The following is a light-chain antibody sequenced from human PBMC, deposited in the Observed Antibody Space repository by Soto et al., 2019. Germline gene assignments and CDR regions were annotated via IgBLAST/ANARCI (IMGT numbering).Light chain of an antibody. J-gene: IGKJ4*01. V-gene: IGKV2-28*01. CDR3: MQGLQPPLT. CDR2: LGS. Sequence: DIVMTQSPLSLPVTPGEPASISCRSSQSLLHSNGYNYLDWYLQKPGQSPQLLIYLGSNRASGVXDXXSGSGSGTDFTLKISRVEAEDVGLYYCMQGLQPPLTFGGGTKVEIK. CDR1: QSLLHSNGYNY.